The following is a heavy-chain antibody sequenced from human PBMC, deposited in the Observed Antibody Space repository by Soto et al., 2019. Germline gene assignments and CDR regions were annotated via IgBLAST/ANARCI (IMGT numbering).Heavy chain of an antibody. J-gene: IGHJ4*02. D-gene: IGHD3-3*01. Sequence: QITLNESGPTQVKPRQTLTLTCTFSGFSLTTSGVGVGWIRQSPGKAPEWLALIYWDDDKRYSPSLKSRLTITKDTSKNPVVLTMADLDPADTATYYCAHRVLRTVFGLVTTTAIYFDVWGQGTPVAVSS. CDR3: AHRVLRTVFGLVTTTAIYFDV. V-gene: IGHV2-5*02. CDR2: IYWDDDK. CDR1: GFSLTTSGVG.